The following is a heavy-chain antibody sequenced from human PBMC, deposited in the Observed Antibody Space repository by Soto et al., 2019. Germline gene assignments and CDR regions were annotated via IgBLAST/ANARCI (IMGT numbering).Heavy chain of an antibody. V-gene: IGHV3-30-3*01. CDR3: ARDLGARVAATYYGMDV. J-gene: IGHJ6*02. D-gene: IGHD2-15*01. CDR2: ISYDGSNK. Sequence: QVQLVESGGGVVQPGRSLRLSCAASGFTFSSYAMHWVRQAPGKGLEWVAVISYDGSNKYYADSVKGRFTISRDNSKNTLYLQMNSLRAEDTAVYYCARDLGARVAATYYGMDVRGQGTTVTVSS. CDR1: GFTFSSYA.